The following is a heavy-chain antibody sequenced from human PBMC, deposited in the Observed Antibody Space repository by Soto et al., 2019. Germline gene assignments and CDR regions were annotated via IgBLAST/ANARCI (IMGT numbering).Heavy chain of an antibody. Sequence: ASVKVSCKASGGTFSSDAISWVRQAPGQGLEWMGGIIPMFGTVNYVQKFQGRVTITADESTSTAYMELRSLIPEDTAVYYCARSTIFGVVIVPDFDYWGQGTLVTVSS. CDR2: IIPMFGTV. CDR3: ARSTIFGVVIVPDFDY. D-gene: IGHD3-3*01. J-gene: IGHJ4*02. CDR1: GGTFSSDA. V-gene: IGHV1-69*13.